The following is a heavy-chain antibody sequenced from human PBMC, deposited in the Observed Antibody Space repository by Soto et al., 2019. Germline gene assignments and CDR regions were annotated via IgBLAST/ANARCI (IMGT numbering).Heavy chain of an antibody. D-gene: IGHD3-10*01. CDR3: AKEAYYYGSGSYYNWFDP. CDR1: GLTFRSYW. J-gene: IGHJ5*02. CDR2: INSDGSST. Sequence: TGGSLRLSCAASGLTFRSYWMHWVRQAPGKGLVWVSRINSDGSSTSYADSVKGRSTISRDNAKSTLYLQMNSLRAEDTAVYYCAKEAYYYGSGSYYNWFDPWGQGTLVTVS. V-gene: IGHV3-74*01.